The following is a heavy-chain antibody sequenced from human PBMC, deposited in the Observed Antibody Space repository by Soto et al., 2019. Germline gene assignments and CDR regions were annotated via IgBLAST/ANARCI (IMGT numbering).Heavy chain of an antibody. CDR3: ARHLASGWFGITFDY. CDR1: GGSISSSSYY. Sequence: PSETLSLTCTVSGGSISSSSYYWGWIRQPPGKGLEWIGSIYYSGSTYYNPSLKSRVTISVDTSKNQFSLKLSSVTAADTAVYYCARHLASGWFGITFDYWGQGTLVTVSS. D-gene: IGHD6-19*01. J-gene: IGHJ4*02. V-gene: IGHV4-39*01. CDR2: IYYSGST.